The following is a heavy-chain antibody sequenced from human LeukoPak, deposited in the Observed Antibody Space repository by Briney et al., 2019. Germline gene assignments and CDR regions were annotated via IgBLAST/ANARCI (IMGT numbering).Heavy chain of an antibody. CDR3: ARSVMSRFWSGYSGNDAFDI. Sequence: PSETLSLTCTVSGVSISSGDYYWSWIRQPPGKGLEWIGYIYYSGSTYYNPSLKSRVTISVDTSKNQFSLKLSSVTAADTAVYYCARSVMSRFWSGYSGNDAFDIWGQGTMVTVSS. CDR1: GVSISSGDYY. D-gene: IGHD3-3*01. J-gene: IGHJ3*02. V-gene: IGHV4-30-4*08. CDR2: IYYSGST.